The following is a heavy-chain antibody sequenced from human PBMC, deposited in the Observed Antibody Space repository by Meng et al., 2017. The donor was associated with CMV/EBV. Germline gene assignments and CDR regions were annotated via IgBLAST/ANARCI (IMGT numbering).Heavy chain of an antibody. J-gene: IGHJ5*02. CDR3: ARDSRGHGGEFDP. CDR2: IYYSGST. D-gene: IGHD3-10*01. CDR1: GGSISSYY. Sequence: SETLSLTFTISGGSISSYYWSWIRQPPGKGLEWIGYIYYSGSTNYNPSLKSRVTISVDTSKNQFSLKLSSVTAADTAVYYCARDSRGHGGEFDPWGQGTLVTVSS. V-gene: IGHV4-59*01.